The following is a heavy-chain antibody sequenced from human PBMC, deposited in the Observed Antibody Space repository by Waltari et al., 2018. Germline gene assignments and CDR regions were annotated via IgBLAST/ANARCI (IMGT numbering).Heavy chain of an antibody. CDR2: INPNSGAT. CDR1: GYTFTGYY. V-gene: IGHV1-2*06. J-gene: IGHJ4*02. Sequence: QVQLVQSGAEVKKPGASVKVSCEASGYTFTGYYIYWVRQAPGQGLEWMGRINPNSGATDYAQKFQTRVTISVDTSKNQFSLKLSSVTAADTAVYYCARVDTAMAFDYWGQGTLVTVSS. CDR3: ARVDTAMAFDY. D-gene: IGHD5-18*01.